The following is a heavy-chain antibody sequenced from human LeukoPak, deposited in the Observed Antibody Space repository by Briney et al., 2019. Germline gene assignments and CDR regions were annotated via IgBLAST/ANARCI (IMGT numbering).Heavy chain of an antibody. CDR1: GFTFSRYW. CDR2: INSDGSST. CDR3: AKGGGAATFDF. Sequence: QPGGSLRLSCAASGFTFSRYWMQWVRHTPGKGLVWVSRINSDGSSTTYADSVKGRFTISRDNAKNTLFLQMNSLRAEDTAIYYCAKGGGAATFDFWGQGILVVVSS. J-gene: IGHJ4*02. D-gene: IGHD1-26*01. V-gene: IGHV3-74*01.